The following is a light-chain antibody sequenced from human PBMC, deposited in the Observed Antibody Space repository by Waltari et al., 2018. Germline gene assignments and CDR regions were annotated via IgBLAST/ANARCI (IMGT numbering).Light chain of an antibody. CDR2: EDT. V-gene: IGLV3-10*01. CDR1: ALPQKI. Sequence: YVLPKPPSLSFSPGKTAGNTAPGDALPQKIVFWYQQKSGQAPVQVMYEDTKRPSGIPERFTGSSSGTLATLTISGAQVDDEADYYCYSTDSSGNEQAFGGGTRLTVL. CDR3: YSTDSSGNEQA. J-gene: IGLJ3*02.